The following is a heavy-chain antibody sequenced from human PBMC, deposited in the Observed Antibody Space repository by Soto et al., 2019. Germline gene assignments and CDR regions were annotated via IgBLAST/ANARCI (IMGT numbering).Heavy chain of an antibody. V-gene: IGHV1-46*01. CDR2: INPCGGST. J-gene: IGHJ6*02. Sequence: ASVKVSCKASGYTFTSYYMHWVRQAPGRGLEWMGIINPCGGSTSYAQKFQGRVTMTRDTSTSTVYMELSSLRSEDTAVYYCASSREVSGIYYYYGMDVWGQGTTVTVSS. D-gene: IGHD3-10*01. CDR1: GYTFTSYY. CDR3: ASSREVSGIYYYYGMDV.